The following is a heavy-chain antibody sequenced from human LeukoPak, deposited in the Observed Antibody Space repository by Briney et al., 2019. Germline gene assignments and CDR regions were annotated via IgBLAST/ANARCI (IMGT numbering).Heavy chain of an antibody. CDR2: IIPIFGTA. D-gene: IGHD1-26*01. J-gene: IGHJ3*02. CDR1: GGTFSSYA. Sequence: GASVKVSCKASGGTFSSYAISWVRQAPGQGLEWMGRIIPIFGTANYAQKFQGRVTITTDESTSTAYMEQSSLRSEDTAVYYCARDPPPSGSYDSRDIWGQGTMVTVSS. CDR3: ARDPPPSGSYDSRDI. V-gene: IGHV1-69*05.